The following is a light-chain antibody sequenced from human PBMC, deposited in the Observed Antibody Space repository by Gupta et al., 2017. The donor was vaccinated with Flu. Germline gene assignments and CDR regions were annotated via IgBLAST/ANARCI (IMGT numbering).Light chain of an antibody. V-gene: IGKV1-39*01. CDR1: QDISLY. CDR3: QQSDSTPLYT. Sequence: DIQMTQSPSSLSASVGDRVTITCRASQDISLYLNWYQHKPGKAPKLLIYAASTLQTGVPSRFSGSGYGTDLTLTISSRQPEDFATYYCQQSDSTPLYTFGQGTKLEIK. J-gene: IGKJ2*01. CDR2: AAS.